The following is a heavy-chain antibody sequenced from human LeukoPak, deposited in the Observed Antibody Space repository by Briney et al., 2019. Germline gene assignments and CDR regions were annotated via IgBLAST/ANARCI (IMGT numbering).Heavy chain of an antibody. D-gene: IGHD6-6*01. CDR3: ARMIAARAAFDI. V-gene: IGHV4-59*01. Sequence: SETVSLTCTVSGGSISSYYWSWIRQPPGKGLEWIGYIYYSGSTNYNPSLKSRVTISVDTSKNQSSLKLSSVTAADTAVYYCARMIAARAAFDIWGQGTMVTVSS. CDR2: IYYSGST. CDR1: GGSISSYY. J-gene: IGHJ3*02.